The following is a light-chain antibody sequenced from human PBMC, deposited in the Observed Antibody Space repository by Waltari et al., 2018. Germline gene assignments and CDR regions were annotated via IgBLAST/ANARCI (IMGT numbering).Light chain of an antibody. V-gene: IGKV1-27*01. CDR2: RAS. CDR1: QVLNSW. J-gene: IGKJ4*01. CDR3: QQYYTTPPLT. Sequence: DIQMTQSPSSVSASVGHRVPITCRASQVLNSWLAWYQQKPGQAPKLLIYRASTRESGVPDRFSGSGSGTDFTLTISSLQAEDVAVYYCQQYYTTPPLTFGGGTKVEIK.